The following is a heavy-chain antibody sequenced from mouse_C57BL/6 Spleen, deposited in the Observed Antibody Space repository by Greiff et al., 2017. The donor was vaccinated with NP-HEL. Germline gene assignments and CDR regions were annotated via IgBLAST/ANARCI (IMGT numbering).Heavy chain of an antibody. J-gene: IGHJ4*01. D-gene: IGHD1-1*01. Sequence: QVQLQQPGAELVKPGASVKLSCKASGYTFPRYWMHWVKQRPGRGLGWIGRIDPNSGGTKYNEKFKSKATLTVDKPSSTAYMQLSSLTSEDSAVYYCARWGYYGSSLYYYAMDYWGQGTSVTVSS. CDR2: IDPNSGGT. CDR1: GYTFPRYW. CDR3: ARWGYYGSSLYYYAMDY. V-gene: IGHV1-72*01.